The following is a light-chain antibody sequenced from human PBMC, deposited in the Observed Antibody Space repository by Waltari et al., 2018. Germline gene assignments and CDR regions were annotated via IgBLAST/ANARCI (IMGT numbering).Light chain of an antibody. J-gene: IGKJ1*01. CDR2: WAS. Sequence: DFVLTQSPDSLAVSLGERATINCKSSQSVLYSSDNKNYLAWLQHKPGQPPKLLFSWASTRESGVPDRFSGSGYGTEFTLTISSLQAEDVGTYYCQQYYDNPQTFGQGTRVELK. CDR3: QQYYDNPQT. CDR1: QSVLYSSDNKNY. V-gene: IGKV4-1*01.